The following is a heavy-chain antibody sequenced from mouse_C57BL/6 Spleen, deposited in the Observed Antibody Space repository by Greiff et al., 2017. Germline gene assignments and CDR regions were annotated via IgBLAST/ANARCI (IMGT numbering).Heavy chain of an antibody. CDR3: TRATMDYYGSSYGYFDG. V-gene: IGHV5-9-1*02. D-gene: IGHD1-1*01. J-gene: IGHJ1*03. CDR2: ISSGGDYI. CDR1: GFTFSSYA. Sequence: EVKLVESGEGLVKPGGSLKLSCAASGFTFSSYAMSWVRQTPEKRLEWVAYISSGGDYIYYADTVKGRFTISRDNARNTLYLQMSSLKSEDTAMYYCTRATMDYYGSSYGYFDGWGTGTTVTVSS.